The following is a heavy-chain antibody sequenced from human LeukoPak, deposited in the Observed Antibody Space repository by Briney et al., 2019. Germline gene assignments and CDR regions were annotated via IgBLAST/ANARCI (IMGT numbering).Heavy chain of an antibody. CDR3: AKMGGRISAAVDN. Sequence: PGRSLRLSCAASGFTLNTYALSWVRQAPGKGREWVSGISGSGGGTYYADSVKGRFTISRDNSKSTLYLQMNRLRVEDTAVYYCAKMGGRISAAVDNWGQGTLVTVSS. J-gene: IGHJ4*02. D-gene: IGHD2-2*01. CDR1: GFTLNTYA. CDR2: ISGSGGGT. V-gene: IGHV3-23*01.